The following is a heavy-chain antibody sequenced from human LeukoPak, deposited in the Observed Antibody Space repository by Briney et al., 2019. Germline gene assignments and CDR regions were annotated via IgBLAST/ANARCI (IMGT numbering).Heavy chain of an antibody. Sequence: PSETLSLTCTVSGVSINTYFWSWIRQPPGKGLEWIGYVYCNGITNYNPSLKSRVSISLDTSKNQFSLRLNSVTAAETAVYYCASQLGGTTFHWGQGTLVTVSS. J-gene: IGHJ4*02. D-gene: IGHD1/OR15-1a*01. CDR1: GVSINTYF. CDR3: ASQLGGTTFH. CDR2: VYCNGIT. V-gene: IGHV4-59*01.